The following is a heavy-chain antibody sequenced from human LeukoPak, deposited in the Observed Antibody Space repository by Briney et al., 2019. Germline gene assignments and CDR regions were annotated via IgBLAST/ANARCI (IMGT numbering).Heavy chain of an antibody. Sequence: GGSLRLSCAASGFTFSTHSMDWVRQAPGKGLEWVSSITSSSRYLYYADSVKGRFTISRDNAKNSLYLQMNSLRAEDTALYYCARDLIPSLDQPNMSHDYWGQGTLVTVSS. CDR1: GFTFSTHS. CDR3: ARDLIPSLDQPNMSHDY. CDR2: ITSSSRYL. V-gene: IGHV3-21*01. D-gene: IGHD3-3*01. J-gene: IGHJ4*02.